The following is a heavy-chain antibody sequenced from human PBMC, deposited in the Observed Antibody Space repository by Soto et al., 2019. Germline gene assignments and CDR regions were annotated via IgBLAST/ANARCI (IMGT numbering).Heavy chain of an antibody. CDR2: IRTKIYRETT. CDR1: GFSFSDYA. Sequence: GGSLRLSCTDSGFSFSDYAVSWVRQAPGKGLEWVSSIRTKIYRETTQYAASVKGRFTISRDDSESTAYLQMNSLKTEDTAVYYCARDIFDATGKYFDFWGRGTLVTVSS. D-gene: IGHD2-15*01. CDR3: ARDIFDATGKYFDF. J-gene: IGHJ4*02. V-gene: IGHV3-49*04.